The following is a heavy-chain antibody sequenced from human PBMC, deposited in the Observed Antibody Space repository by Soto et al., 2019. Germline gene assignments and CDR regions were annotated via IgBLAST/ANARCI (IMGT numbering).Heavy chain of an antibody. D-gene: IGHD3-16*01. CDR3: ARSWVTGKGGIDV. V-gene: IGHV1-18*01. J-gene: IGHJ6*02. Sequence: ASVKVSCKASGHTFTSYGLSWVRQAPGQGLEWMGWINGYTGNTNYAQKFQDRVTMTTDTSTNTAYLDLWTLISDDTAVYYCARSWVTGKGGIDVWGQGTTVTVSS. CDR2: INGYTGNT. CDR1: GHTFTSYG.